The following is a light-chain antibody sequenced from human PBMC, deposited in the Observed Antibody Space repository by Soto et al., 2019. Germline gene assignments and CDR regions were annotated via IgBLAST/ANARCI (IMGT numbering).Light chain of an antibody. CDR2: SSS. Sequence: NHRTLSPCSLAAYVRSRVITTCRASQSISFYLNWYQQKPGKAPKLLIYSSSNLQSGVPSRFSGSGSGTDFTLTISSLQPEDFAPYYCQPSYDTPQTVGLGTKVDIK. CDR3: QPSYDTPQT. CDR1: QSISFY. V-gene: IGKV1-39*01. J-gene: IGKJ1*01.